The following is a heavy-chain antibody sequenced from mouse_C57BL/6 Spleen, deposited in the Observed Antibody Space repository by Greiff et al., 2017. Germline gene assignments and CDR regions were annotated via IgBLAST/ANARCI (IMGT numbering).Heavy chain of an antibody. D-gene: IGHD1-1*01. V-gene: IGHV1-4*01. J-gene: IGHJ4*01. CDR2: INPGSGYT. Sequence: QVQLQQSGAELARPGASVKMSCKASGYTFTSYTMHWVKQRPGQGLEWIGYINPGSGYTKYNQKFTDKATLTADKSSSTAYMQLSSLTAEVAAVYYWASCYYGSRDYAMDYWGQGTSVTVSS. CDR1: GYTFTSYT. CDR3: ASCYYGSRDYAMDY.